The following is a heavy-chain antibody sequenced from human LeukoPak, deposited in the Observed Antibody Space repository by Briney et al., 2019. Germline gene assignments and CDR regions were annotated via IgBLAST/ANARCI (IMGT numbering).Heavy chain of an antibody. J-gene: IGHJ4*02. CDR3: ARSPTTYYYDSSGYYGEDY. CDR1: GFTFSSYW. V-gene: IGHV3-7*01. Sequence: PGGSLRLSCAASGFTFSSYWMSWVRQAPGKGLEWVANIKQDGSEKYYVDSVKGRFTISRDNAKNSLYLQMDSLRAEDTAVYYCARSPTTYYYDSSGYYGEDYWGQGTLVTVSS. D-gene: IGHD3-22*01. CDR2: IKQDGSEK.